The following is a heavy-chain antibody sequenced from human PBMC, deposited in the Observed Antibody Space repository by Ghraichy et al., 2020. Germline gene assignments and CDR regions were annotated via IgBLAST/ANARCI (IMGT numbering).Heavy chain of an antibody. Sequence: GGSLRLSCAASGFTFSSYSMNWVRQAPGRGLEWFSYISSSSSTIYYADSVKGRFTISRDNAKNSLYLQMNSLRAEDTAVYYCARRSSLYYFDYWGQGTLVTVSS. CDR3: ARRSSLYYFDY. V-gene: IGHV3-48*04. J-gene: IGHJ4*02. CDR2: ISSSSSTI. D-gene: IGHD3-16*01. CDR1: GFTFSSYS.